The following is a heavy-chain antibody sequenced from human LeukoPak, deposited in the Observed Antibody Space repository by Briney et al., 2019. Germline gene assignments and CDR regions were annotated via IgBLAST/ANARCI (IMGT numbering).Heavy chain of an antibody. V-gene: IGHV3-48*01. D-gene: IGHD3-10*01. CDR1: GFTFSSYS. CDR3: ARDRRNIWFGDRTPTHGFDY. J-gene: IGHJ4*02. CDR2: ISSSSSTI. Sequence: GGSLRLSCAASGFTFSSYSMNWVRQAPGKGLEWVSYISSSSSTIYYADSVKGRFTISRDNAKNSLYLQMNSLRAEDTAVYYCARDRRNIWFGDRTPTHGFDYWGQGTLVTVSS.